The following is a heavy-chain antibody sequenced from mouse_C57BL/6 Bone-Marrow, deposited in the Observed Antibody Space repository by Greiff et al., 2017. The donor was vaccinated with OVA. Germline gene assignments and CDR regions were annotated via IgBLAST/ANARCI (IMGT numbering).Heavy chain of an antibody. CDR3: AREPLYYGSSLDY. J-gene: IGHJ2*01. Sequence: VQRVESGAELARPGASVKLSCKASGYTFTSYGISWVKQRTGQGLEWIGEIYPRSGNTYYNEKFKGKATLTADKSSSTAYMELRSLTSEDSAVYFCAREPLYYGSSLDYWGQGTTLTVSS. V-gene: IGHV1-81*01. D-gene: IGHD1-1*01. CDR2: IYPRSGNT. CDR1: GYTFTSYG.